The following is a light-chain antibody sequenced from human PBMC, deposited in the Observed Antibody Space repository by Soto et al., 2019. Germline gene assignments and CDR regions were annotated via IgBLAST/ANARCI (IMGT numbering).Light chain of an antibody. V-gene: IGKV1-5*03. CDR2: KAS. Sequence: DIEMTQSPSTLSVSVGDRVTITCRASQTISSWLAWYQQKPGKAPKLLIYKASTLKSGVPSRLRGSGSGTELPITISSLKNDDFATYSCQQYETFSGTFGPGTKVDIK. CDR1: QTISSW. CDR3: QQYETFSGT. J-gene: IGKJ1*01.